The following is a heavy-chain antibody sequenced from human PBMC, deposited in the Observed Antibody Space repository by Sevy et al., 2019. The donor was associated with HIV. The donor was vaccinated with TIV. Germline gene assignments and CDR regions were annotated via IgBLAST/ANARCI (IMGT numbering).Heavy chain of an antibody. J-gene: IGHJ6*03. D-gene: IGHD3-16*01. CDR2: IQEDGSGK. V-gene: IGHV3-7*01. CDR3: ATDPFSRTSSHDYMDV. CDR1: GFTFSKYW. Sequence: GGSLRLSCAASGFTFSKYWMSWVRQAPGKGLEWVANIQEDGSGKYYVDAVKGRFTISRDNAKNSLYLQMNSLRAEDTAVYYCATDPFSRTSSHDYMDVWGKGTTVTVSS.